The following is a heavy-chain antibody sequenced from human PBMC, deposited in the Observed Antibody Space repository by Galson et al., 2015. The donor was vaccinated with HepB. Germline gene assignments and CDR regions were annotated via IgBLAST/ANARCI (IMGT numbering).Heavy chain of an antibody. J-gene: IGHJ6*02. Sequence: LRLSCAASGFTSNTYAMHWVRQAPGKGLEWVAVISYDGNKKYYADSEKGRFTISRDNSKNTLYLQMNSLRVEDTALYYCAGGNRNNYYYYAMDVWGQGTTVTVSS. D-gene: IGHD1-14*01. CDR3: AGGNRNNYYYYAMDV. CDR1: GFTSNTYA. CDR2: ISYDGNKK. V-gene: IGHV3-30-3*01.